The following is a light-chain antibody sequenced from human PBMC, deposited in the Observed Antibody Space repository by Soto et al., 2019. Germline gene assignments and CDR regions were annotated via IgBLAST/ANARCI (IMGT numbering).Light chain of an antibody. V-gene: IGKV3-11*01. CDR3: QQRSNRRLT. CDR1: QSVSSY. CDR2: DVS. J-gene: IGKJ4*01. Sequence: EIVLTQSPATLSLSPGERATLSCRASQSVSSYLAWYQQKPGQAPRLLIYDVSNRATGIPARFSGSGSGTDFTLTISSLEPEDFAVYYCQQRSNRRLTFGGGTKVEIK.